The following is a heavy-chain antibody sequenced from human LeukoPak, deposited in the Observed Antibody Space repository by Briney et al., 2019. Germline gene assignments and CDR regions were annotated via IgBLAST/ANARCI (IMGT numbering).Heavy chain of an antibody. CDR2: ISYSGTT. Sequence: DPSETLSLTCSVSGASISGGNYFWNWVRQSPVKGLEWIGCISYSGTTHYNPSLKSRITIFVDTSKNQFSLNLNSVTASDTAVYYCARSFDYWGQGTLVAVSS. V-gene: IGHV4-39*01. J-gene: IGHJ4*02. CDR1: GASISGGNYF. CDR3: ARSFDY.